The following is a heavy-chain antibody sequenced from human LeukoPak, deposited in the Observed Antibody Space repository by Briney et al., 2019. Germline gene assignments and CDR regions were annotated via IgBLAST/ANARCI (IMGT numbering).Heavy chain of an antibody. CDR2: IRSDGSDT. Sequence: GGSLRLSCAASGFTFSDTWMHWVRQAPGEGLVWVSRIRSDGSDTRYAESVKGRFTISRDNAKNTLYLQMNSLRPEDTAVYYCAKDRVVFNWNYAYYFDDWGQGTLVTVSS. V-gene: IGHV3-74*01. D-gene: IGHD1-7*01. CDR3: AKDRVVFNWNYAYYFDD. J-gene: IGHJ4*02. CDR1: GFTFSDTW.